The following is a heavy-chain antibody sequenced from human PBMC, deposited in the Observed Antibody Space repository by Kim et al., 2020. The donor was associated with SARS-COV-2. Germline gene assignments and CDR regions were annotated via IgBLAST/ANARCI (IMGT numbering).Heavy chain of an antibody. CDR3: AKTRYSDIVVVPAAYELDY. D-gene: IGHD2-2*01. Sequence: GGSLRLSCAASGFTFDDYTMHWVRQAPGKGLEWVSLISWDGGSTYYADSVKGRFTISRDNSKNSLYLQMNSLRTEDTALYYCAKTRYSDIVVVPAAYELDYWRQGTRVTVSS. J-gene: IGHJ4*02. V-gene: IGHV3-43*01. CDR1: GFTFDDYT. CDR2: ISWDGGST.